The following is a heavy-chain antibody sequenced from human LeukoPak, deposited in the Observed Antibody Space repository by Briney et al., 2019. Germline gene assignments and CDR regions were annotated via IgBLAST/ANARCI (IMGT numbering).Heavy chain of an antibody. J-gene: IGHJ4*02. CDR1: GFTFSSYA. D-gene: IGHD6-19*01. CDR2: ISGSGGST. V-gene: IGHV3-23*01. Sequence: GGSLRLSCAASGFTFSSYAMSWVRQAPGKGLEWVSAISGSGGSTYYADSVKGRFTISRDNSKNTLYLQMNSLRAEDTAVYYCAKGGYSNGWYPYYFDYWGQGTLVTVSS. CDR3: AKGGYSNGWYPYYFDY.